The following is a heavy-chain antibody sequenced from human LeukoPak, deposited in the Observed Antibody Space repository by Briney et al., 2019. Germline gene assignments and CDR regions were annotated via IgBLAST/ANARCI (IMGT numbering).Heavy chain of an antibody. D-gene: IGHD6-13*01. V-gene: IGHV1-18*01. CDR2: ISAYNGNT. J-gene: IGHJ6*02. Sequence: ASVKVSCKASGYTFTSFAITWVRQAPGQGLEWMGWISAYNGNTNYAQKLLGRVTVTTDTSTNTAYMELRSLRSDDTAVYYCAREGIAAAAYYYYYYGMDVWGQGTTVTVSS. CDR1: GYTFTSFA. CDR3: AREGIAAAAYYYYYYGMDV.